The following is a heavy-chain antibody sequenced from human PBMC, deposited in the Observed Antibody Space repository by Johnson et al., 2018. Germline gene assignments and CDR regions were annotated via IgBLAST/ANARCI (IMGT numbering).Heavy chain of an antibody. CDR2: MSFGESNK. CDR1: GFTFSSYG. J-gene: IGHJ1*01. V-gene: IGHV3-30*03. D-gene: IGHD3-22*01. Sequence: QVQLVESGGGVVQPGRSLRLSCAASGFTFSSYGMHWVRQAPGKGLEWVAVMSFGESNKYYADSVKGRFTISRDNSMDTLYLQMNSLIPEDTAVYFCARDFHDSSGYPRYLQHWGQGTLVTVSS. CDR3: ARDFHDSSGYPRYLQH.